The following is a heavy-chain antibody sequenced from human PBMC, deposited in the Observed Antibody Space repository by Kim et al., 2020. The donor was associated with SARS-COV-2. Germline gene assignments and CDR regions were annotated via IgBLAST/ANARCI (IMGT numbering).Heavy chain of an antibody. CDR3: AKDGGITISGVVNTYYFDS. Sequence: GGSLRLSCAASGFTFSSYAMSWVRQAPGKGLEWVSAISGSGGSTYYADSVKGRFTISRDNSKNTLYLQMNSLRAEDTAVYYCAKDGGITISGVVNTYYFDSWGQGTLVTVSS. V-gene: IGHV3-23*01. D-gene: IGHD3-3*01. CDR2: ISGSGGST. CDR1: GFTFSSYA. J-gene: IGHJ4*02.